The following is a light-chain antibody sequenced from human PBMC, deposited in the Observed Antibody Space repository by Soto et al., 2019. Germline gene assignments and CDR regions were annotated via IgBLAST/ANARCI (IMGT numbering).Light chain of an antibody. CDR1: QGISSD. J-gene: IGKJ4*01. CDR2: GAS. V-gene: IGKV1-13*02. Sequence: AIQLTQSPSSLSASEGDRVTITCRASQGISSDLVWYQQKPGKAPKLLIYGASTLQGGVPSRFSGSGSGTDFTLTISSLQPEDFATYYCQQFDSYPLTFGGGTKVDIK. CDR3: QQFDSYPLT.